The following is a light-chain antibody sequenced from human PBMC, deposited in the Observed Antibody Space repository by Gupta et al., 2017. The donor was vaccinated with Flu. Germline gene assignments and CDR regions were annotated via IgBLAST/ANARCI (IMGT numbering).Light chain of an antibody. V-gene: IGKV1-5*03. J-gene: IGKJ4*01. CDR2: KTS. CDR1: QNVESW. Sequence: DIQMTQSPLTLSASIGDTVTVTCRASQNVESWVAWYQQKPNRAPKLLIYKTSGLESGVSPKYSGSKSGEEFSLTISGLEADDSATYICQQYHEFPITFGGGTKVEIK. CDR3: QQYHEFPIT.